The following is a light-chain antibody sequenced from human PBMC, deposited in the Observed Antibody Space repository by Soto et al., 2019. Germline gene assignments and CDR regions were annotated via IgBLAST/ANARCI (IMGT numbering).Light chain of an antibody. CDR3: GSWDSSLSAYV. J-gene: IGLJ1*01. CDR2: DDN. CDR1: SSYIGGNS. Sequence: QSVLTQPPSVSAAPGQKVTISCSGSSSYIGGNSLSWYQQLPGTAPKLLIYDDNMRPAVIPDRFSGSKSGTSATLGITGFQTGDEADYYCGSWDSSLSAYVFGTGTKVTVL. V-gene: IGLV1-51*01.